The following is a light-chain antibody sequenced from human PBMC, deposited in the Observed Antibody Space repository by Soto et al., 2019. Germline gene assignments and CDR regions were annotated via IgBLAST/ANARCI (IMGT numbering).Light chain of an antibody. Sequence: DIQMTPSPSSLSASVGDRVTITCRASQSIGRYLNWYQQKPGRAPKVLIYATSSLQSGVPSRFSGSGSGTDFTLTISSLQPEDFATYYCQQSYSTPRWTFGQGTKVDIK. J-gene: IGKJ1*01. CDR2: ATS. CDR3: QQSYSTPRWT. V-gene: IGKV1-39*01. CDR1: QSIGRY.